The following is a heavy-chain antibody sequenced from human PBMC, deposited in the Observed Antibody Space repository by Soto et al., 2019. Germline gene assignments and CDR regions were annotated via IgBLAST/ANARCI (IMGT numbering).Heavy chain of an antibody. D-gene: IGHD1-1*01. V-gene: IGHV3-30-3*01. CDR1: GFTFSSYA. Sequence: QVQLVESGGGVVQPGRSLRLSCAASGFTFSSYAMHWVRQAPGKGLEWVAVISSDGSNKYYADSVRGRFTSSRDNSENTVYLHMSSLSGDDTAVFYCAKAPWNLAHTHYFDFWGQGTRVTVSS. CDR2: ISSDGSNK. CDR3: AKAPWNLAHTHYFDF. J-gene: IGHJ4*02.